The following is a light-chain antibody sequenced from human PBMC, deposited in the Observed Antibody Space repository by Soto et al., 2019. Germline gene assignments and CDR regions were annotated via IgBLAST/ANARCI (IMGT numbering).Light chain of an antibody. CDR2: WAS. V-gene: IGKV4-1*01. CDR3: QQYYGIPLT. CDR1: RSLLHNFNDKNY. Sequence: DIVMTQSPDFLAVSLGERATINCKSSRSLLHNFNDKNYLTWYQQKPGQPPKLVFYWASTRQSVVPERFSGSGSERDFTLTGTSLRAEDVAVYYCQQYYGIPLTFVGGTQVEIK. J-gene: IGKJ4*01.